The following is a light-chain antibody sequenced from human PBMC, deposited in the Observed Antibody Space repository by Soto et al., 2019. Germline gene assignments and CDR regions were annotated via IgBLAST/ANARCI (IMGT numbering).Light chain of an antibody. CDR2: TAS. J-gene: IGKJ1*01. V-gene: IGKV1-39*01. Sequence: DIQLTQSPSSLSASVGDTVSITCRATERIGSNLCWYQQKPGKAPALLIYTASTLQTGVPSRFSGSGYATDFTLTISGLQPEDVATYFCQQTFVIPQTFGQWTKVDVK. CDR3: QQTFVIPQT. CDR1: ERIGSN.